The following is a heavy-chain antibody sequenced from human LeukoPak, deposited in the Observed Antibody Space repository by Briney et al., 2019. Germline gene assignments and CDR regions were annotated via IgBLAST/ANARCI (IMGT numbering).Heavy chain of an antibody. Sequence: ASVKVSCKASGYTFTSYGISWVRQAPGQGLEWMGWISAYNGNTNYARKLQGRVTMTTDTSTSTAYMELRSLRSDDTAVYYCARDGLVVWYDFWSGYLWYFDYWGQGTLVTVSS. D-gene: IGHD3-3*01. CDR3: ARDGLVVWYDFWSGYLWYFDY. CDR2: ISAYNGNT. CDR1: GYTFTSYG. J-gene: IGHJ4*02. V-gene: IGHV1-18*01.